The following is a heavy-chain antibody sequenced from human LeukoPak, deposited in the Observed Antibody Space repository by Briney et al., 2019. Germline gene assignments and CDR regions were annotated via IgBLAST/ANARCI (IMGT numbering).Heavy chain of an antibody. CDR2: IKSKTDGGTT. J-gene: IGHJ4*02. V-gene: IGHV3-15*01. CDR3: TTALTSWYFDLN. Sequence: GGSLRLSCAASGFTFSNAWMSWVRQAPGKGLEWVGRIKSKTDGGTTDYAAPVKGRFTISRDDSKNTLYLQMNSLKTEDTAVYYCTTALTSWYFDLNWGQGTLVTVSS. CDR1: GFTFSNAW. D-gene: IGHD3-9*01.